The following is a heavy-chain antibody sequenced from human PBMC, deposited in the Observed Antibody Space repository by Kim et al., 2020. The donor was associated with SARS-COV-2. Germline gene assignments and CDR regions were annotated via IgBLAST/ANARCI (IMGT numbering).Heavy chain of an antibody. V-gene: IGHV4-31*03. Sequence: SETLSLTCTVSGGSISSGGYYWSWIRQHPGKGLEWIGYIYYSGSTYYNPSLKSRVTISVDTSKNQFSLKLSSVTAADTAVYYCARTSGSGSLQDYWGQGTLVTVSS. CDR1: GGSISSGGYY. D-gene: IGHD3-10*01. CDR3: ARTSGSGSLQDY. CDR2: IYYSGST. J-gene: IGHJ4*02.